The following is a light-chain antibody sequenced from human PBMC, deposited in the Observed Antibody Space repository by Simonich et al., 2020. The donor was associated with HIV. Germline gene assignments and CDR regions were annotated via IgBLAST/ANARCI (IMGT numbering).Light chain of an antibody. J-gene: IGLJ2*01. Sequence: SYELTQPPPVSVSPGQTASINCSGDKLGDKYVCGYQQKPGQSPVVVIYQDTRRPSGIPERYSGSNSGNTATLTISGTQAMDEADYYCQASDSSTAVLFGGGTKLTVL. CDR1: KLGDKY. V-gene: IGLV3-1*01. CDR2: QDT. CDR3: QASDSSTAVL.